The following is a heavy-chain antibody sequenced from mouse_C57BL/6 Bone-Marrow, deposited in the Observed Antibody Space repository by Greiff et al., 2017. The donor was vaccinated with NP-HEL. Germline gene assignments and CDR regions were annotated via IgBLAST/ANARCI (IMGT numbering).Heavy chain of an antibody. CDR1: GYTFTDYY. CDR2: IYTGSGNT. Sequence: QVQLKESGAELVRPGASVKLSCKASGYTFTDYYINWVKQRPGQGLEWIACIYTGSGNTYYNEKFKGKATLTADKSSSTAYMQLSSLTSEDSAVYFCARGGDGRSWGQGTLVTVSA. J-gene: IGHJ3*01. CDR3: ARGGDGRS. V-gene: IGHV1-76*01. D-gene: IGHD1-1*01.